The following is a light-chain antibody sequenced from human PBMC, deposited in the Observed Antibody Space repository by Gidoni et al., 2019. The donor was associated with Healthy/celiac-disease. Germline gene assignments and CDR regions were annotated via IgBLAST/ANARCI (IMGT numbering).Light chain of an antibody. V-gene: IGKV4-1*01. CDR3: QQYYSTPPT. Sequence: DIVMTQSPDSLAGSLGERATINCKSRQSVLYSSNNKNYLAWYQQKPGQPPKLLIYWASTRESGVPYRFSGSGSGTDFTLTISSLQAEDVAVYYCQQYYSTPPTFGQGTKVEIK. CDR1: QSVLYSSNNKNY. J-gene: IGKJ1*01. CDR2: WAS.